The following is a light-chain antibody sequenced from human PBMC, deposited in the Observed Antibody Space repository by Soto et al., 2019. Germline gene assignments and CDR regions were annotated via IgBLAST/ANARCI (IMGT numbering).Light chain of an antibody. V-gene: IGKV1-5*01. CDR1: QSVSYW. J-gene: IGKJ3*01. Sequence: DIQMTQSPSTLSASVGDRVTITCRASQSVSYWLAWYQQKPGMAPKLLIHDASSLKSGVPSRFRGSGSGKEFTLSISSLQPDDFATYYYQQYAFTFGPGTKVEI. CDR3: QQYAFT. CDR2: DAS.